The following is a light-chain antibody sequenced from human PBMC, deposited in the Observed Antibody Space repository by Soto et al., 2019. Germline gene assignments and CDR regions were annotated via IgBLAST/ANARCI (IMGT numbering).Light chain of an antibody. J-gene: IGKJ5*01. CDR3: MQALQTPLT. V-gene: IGKV2-28*01. CDR2: LGS. CDR1: QSLLHSNGNNY. Sequence: DIVMTQSPLSLPVTPGEPASISCRSSQSLLHSNGNNYFDWYLQKPGQSPQLLIYLGSNRASGVTDRSSGSGSGTDFTLKISRVEAEDVGVYYCMQALQTPLTFGQGTRLEIK.